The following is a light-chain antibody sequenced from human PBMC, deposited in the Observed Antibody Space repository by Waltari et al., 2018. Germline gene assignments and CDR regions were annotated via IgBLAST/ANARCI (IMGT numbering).Light chain of an antibody. CDR2: IDN. Sequence: QSVVTQPPSASGTPGQRVTISCSGGPSNVGTNTVTWYQPLPGAAPHLLIPIDNQRPSGVPDRFSGSKSGTSASLAISGLQSEDEADYYCAVWDDSRNDLVFGGGTKLTVL. V-gene: IGLV1-44*01. CDR3: AVWDDSRNDLV. J-gene: IGLJ2*01. CDR1: PSNVGTNT.